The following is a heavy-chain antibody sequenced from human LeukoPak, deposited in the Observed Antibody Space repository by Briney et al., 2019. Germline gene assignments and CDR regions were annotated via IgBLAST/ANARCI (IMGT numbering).Heavy chain of an antibody. J-gene: IGHJ6*03. V-gene: IGHV4-38-2*02. Sequence: SETLSLTCTVSGYSISSGYYWGWIRQPPGKGLEWIGSIYHSGSTNYNPSLKSRVTISVDTSKNQFSLKLSSVTAADTAVYYCARRSSGWSTYYYYYMDVWGKGTTVTISS. CDR1: GYSISSGYY. CDR2: IYHSGST. CDR3: ARRSSGWSTYYYYYMDV. D-gene: IGHD6-19*01.